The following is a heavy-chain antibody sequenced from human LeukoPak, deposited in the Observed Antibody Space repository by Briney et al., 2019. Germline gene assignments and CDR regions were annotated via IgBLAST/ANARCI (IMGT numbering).Heavy chain of an antibody. Sequence: KPSETLSLTCTVSGGSISSYYWSWIRQPPGKGLEWIGYIYYSGSTNYNPSLKSRVTISVDTSKNQFSLKLSSVTAAGTAVYYCAWTSGTSFDYWGQGTLVTVSS. CDR2: IYYSGST. J-gene: IGHJ4*02. CDR3: AWTSGTSFDY. CDR1: GGSISSYY. D-gene: IGHD1-14*01. V-gene: IGHV4-59*01.